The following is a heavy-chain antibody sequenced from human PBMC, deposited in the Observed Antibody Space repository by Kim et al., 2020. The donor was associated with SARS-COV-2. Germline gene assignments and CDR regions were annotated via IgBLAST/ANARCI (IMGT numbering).Heavy chain of an antibody. V-gene: IGHV3-30*01. J-gene: IGHJ6*02. Sequence: VNGPFNISRDNSKHTLSLQMNSLRAEDTAVYYCASATRGSYYHGMDVWGQGTTVTVSS. CDR3: ASATRGSYYHGMDV. D-gene: IGHD1-26*01.